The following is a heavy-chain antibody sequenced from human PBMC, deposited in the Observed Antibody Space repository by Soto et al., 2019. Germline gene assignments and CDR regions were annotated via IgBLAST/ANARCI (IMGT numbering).Heavy chain of an antibody. CDR1: GFTFSSYG. Sequence: GGSLRLSCAASGFTFSSYGMHWVRQAPGKGLEWVAVISYDGSNKYYADSVKGRFTISRDNSKNTLYLQMNSLRAEDTAVYYCAKSDYIFDYYYYYMDVWGKGTTVTVSS. CDR2: ISYDGSNK. CDR3: AKSDYIFDYYYYYMDV. V-gene: IGHV3-30*18. J-gene: IGHJ6*03. D-gene: IGHD3-3*02.